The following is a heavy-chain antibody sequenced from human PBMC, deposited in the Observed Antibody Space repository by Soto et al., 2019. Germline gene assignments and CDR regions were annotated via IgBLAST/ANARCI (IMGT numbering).Heavy chain of an antibody. D-gene: IGHD1-1*01. V-gene: IGHV3-49*03. Sequence: SLRLSCTASGFTFGDYAMSWFRQAPGKGLEWVGFIRSKAYGGTTEYAASVKGRFTISRDDSKSIAYPQMNSLKTEDTAVYYCTRYNWNDVPFDYWGQGTLVTVSS. CDR1: GFTFGDYA. J-gene: IGHJ4*02. CDR3: TRYNWNDVPFDY. CDR2: IRSKAYGGTT.